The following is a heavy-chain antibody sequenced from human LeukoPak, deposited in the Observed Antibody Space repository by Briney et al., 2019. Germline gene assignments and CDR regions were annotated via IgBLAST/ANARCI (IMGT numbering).Heavy chain of an antibody. V-gene: IGHV1-8*01. CDR2: MNPNSGNT. CDR3: ARGVGYCSGGSCYYTTVYNWFDP. D-gene: IGHD2-15*01. CDR1: GYTFTSYD. J-gene: IGHJ5*02. Sequence: ASVKVSCKASGYTFTSYDINWVRQATGQGLEWMGWMNPNSGNTGYAQKFQGRVTMTRNTSISTSSMELSSLRYEDTAVCYCARGVGYCSGGSCYYTTVYNWFDPWGQGTLVTVSS.